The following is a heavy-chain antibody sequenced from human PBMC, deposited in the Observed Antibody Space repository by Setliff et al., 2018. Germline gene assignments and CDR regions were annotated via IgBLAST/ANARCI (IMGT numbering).Heavy chain of an antibody. CDR1: GGTFNSYA. V-gene: IGHV1-69*10. CDR2: IIPILDTA. CDR3: ASTIQVGDLRTQYFDY. J-gene: IGHJ4*02. D-gene: IGHD3-10*01. Sequence: SVKVYCKASGGTFNSYALSWVRQAPGQGLEWMGGIIPILDTANYAHNFKGRATISFDRSTGTAYMDLSSLRPDDTAVYYCASTIQVGDLRTQYFDYWGQGTLVTVSS.